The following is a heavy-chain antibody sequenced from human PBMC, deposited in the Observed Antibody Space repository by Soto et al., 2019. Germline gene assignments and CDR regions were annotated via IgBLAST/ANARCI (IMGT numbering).Heavy chain of an antibody. CDR3: AKLMYSFDSSGFSVDY. CDR2: ISYGGSNQ. CDR1: GFTFSSYG. Sequence: QARLVESGGGVVQPGRSLRLSCVASGFTFSSYGMQWVRQAPGKGLDWVAFISYGGSNQYYADSVKGRFTISRDDSKNMLYLQTNSLRPEDTAVYYCAKLMYSFDSSGFSVDYWGQGTLATVSS. V-gene: IGHV3-30*18. J-gene: IGHJ4*02. D-gene: IGHD3-22*01.